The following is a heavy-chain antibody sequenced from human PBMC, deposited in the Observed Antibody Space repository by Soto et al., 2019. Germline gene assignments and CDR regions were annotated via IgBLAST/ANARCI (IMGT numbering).Heavy chain of an antibody. V-gene: IGHV1-3*05. CDR1: GYTFTSYA. D-gene: IGHD3-9*01. CDR3: AREGPYYDILTGYYPGTFDI. J-gene: IGHJ3*02. CDR2: INAVNGNT. Sequence: QVQLVQSGAEEKKPGASVKVSCKASGYTFTSYAMHWVRQAPGQRLEWMGWINAVNGNTKYSQKFQGRVTITRDTSATTAYMELSSLRSEDTAVYHCAREGPYYDILTGYYPGTFDIWGQGTMVTVSS.